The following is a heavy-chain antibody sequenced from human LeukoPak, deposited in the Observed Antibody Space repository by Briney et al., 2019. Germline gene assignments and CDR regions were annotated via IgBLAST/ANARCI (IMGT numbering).Heavy chain of an antibody. V-gene: IGHV4-59*01. CDR3: ARAISSSWYRAGYYFDY. CDR2: IYYSGST. CDR1: GGSISSYY. J-gene: IGHJ4*02. D-gene: IGHD6-13*01. Sequence: PSETLSLTCTVSGGSISSYYWSWIRQPPGKGLEWIGYIYYSGSTNYNPSLKSRVTISVDTSKNQFSLKLSSVTAADTAVYCCARAISSSWYRAGYYFDYWGQGTLVTVSS.